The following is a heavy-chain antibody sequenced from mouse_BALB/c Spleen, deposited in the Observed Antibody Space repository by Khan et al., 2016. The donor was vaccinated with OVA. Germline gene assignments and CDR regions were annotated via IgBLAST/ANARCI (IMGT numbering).Heavy chain of an antibody. V-gene: IGHV1S132*01. CDR1: GYTFPSYW. CDR2: IFPGTGTT. CDR3: ARGYFGNYEFAY. Sequence: QVRLQQSGAELVKPGASVKLSCKTSGYTFPSYWIQWVKQRPGQGLGWIGQIFPGTGTTYSNENFKAKATLTVGTSSSTAYMQLSSLTSEDSAVYFCARGYFGNYEFAYWGQGTLVTVSA. D-gene: IGHD2-1*01. J-gene: IGHJ3*01.